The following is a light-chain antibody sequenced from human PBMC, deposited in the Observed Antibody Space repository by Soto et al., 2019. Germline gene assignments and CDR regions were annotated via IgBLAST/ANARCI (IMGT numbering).Light chain of an antibody. J-gene: IGLJ2*01. CDR3: QTWGTGIEVI. CDR1: SGYSTYA. Sequence: QSVLTQSPSASASLGASVKLTCTLSSGYSTYAIAWHQQQPEKGPRYLMKVNSDGSHSKGDGIPDRSSGSSSGAERYLTISSLQSEDEADYYCQTWGTGIEVIFGGGTKLTVL. V-gene: IGLV4-69*01. CDR2: VNSDGSH.